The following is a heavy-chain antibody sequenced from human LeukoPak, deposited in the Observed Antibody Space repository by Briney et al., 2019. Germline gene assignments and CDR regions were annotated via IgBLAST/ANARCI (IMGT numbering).Heavy chain of an antibody. Sequence: GGSLRLSCAASGFTFSSCGMHWVRQAPGKGLEWVAVIWYDGSNKYYADSVKGRFTISRDNFKNTLYLQMNSLRAEDTAVYYCAREARYYDSSGSNWFDPWGQGTLVTVSS. J-gene: IGHJ5*02. CDR1: GFTFSSCG. CDR2: IWYDGSNK. D-gene: IGHD3-22*01. V-gene: IGHV3-33*01. CDR3: AREARYYDSSGSNWFDP.